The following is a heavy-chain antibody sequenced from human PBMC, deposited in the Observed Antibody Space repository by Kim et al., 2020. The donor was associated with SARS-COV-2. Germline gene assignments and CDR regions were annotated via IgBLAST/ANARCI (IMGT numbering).Heavy chain of an antibody. D-gene: IGHD4-17*01. CDR3: ASGLR. Sequence: YIYYSGSTNYTPSLKSRVTISVDTSKNQFSLKLSSVTAADTAVYYCASGLRWGQGTLVTVSS. J-gene: IGHJ4*02. CDR2: IYYSGST. V-gene: IGHV4-59*09.